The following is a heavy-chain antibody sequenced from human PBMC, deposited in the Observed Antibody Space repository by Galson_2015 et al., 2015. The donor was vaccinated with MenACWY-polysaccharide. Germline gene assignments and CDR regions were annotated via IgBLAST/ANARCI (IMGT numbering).Heavy chain of an antibody. D-gene: IGHD3-10*01. CDR3: ARSGGRGMDV. J-gene: IGHJ6*02. V-gene: IGHV4-39*07. CDR2: IYYSGST. CDR1: GGSISSSSYY. Sequence: SETLSLTCTVSGGSISSSSYYWGWIRQPPGKGLEWIGSIYYSGSTYYNPSLKSRVTISVDTSKNQFSLKLSSVTAADTAVYYCARSGGRGMDVWGQGTTVTVSS.